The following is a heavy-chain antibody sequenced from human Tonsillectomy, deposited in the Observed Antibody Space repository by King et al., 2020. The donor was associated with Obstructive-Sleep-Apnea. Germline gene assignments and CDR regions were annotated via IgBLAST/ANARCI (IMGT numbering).Heavy chain of an antibody. CDR2: IRSKANSYAT. D-gene: IGHD5-18*01. Sequence: VQLVKSGGGLVQPGGSLKLSCAASGFTFSGSAMHWVRQASGKGLEWVGRIRSKANSYATAYAASVKGRFTISRDDSKNTAYLQMNSLKTEDTAVYYCTSRIQLWLQGGLFDYWGQGTLVTVSS. V-gene: IGHV3-73*01. J-gene: IGHJ4*02. CDR3: TSRIQLWLQGGLFDY. CDR1: GFTFSGSA.